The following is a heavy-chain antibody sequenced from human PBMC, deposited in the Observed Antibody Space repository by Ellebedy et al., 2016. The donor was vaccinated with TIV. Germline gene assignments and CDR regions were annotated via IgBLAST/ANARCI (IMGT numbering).Heavy chain of an antibody. V-gene: IGHV3-15*07. CDR1: GFTFTNAW. J-gene: IGHJ4*02. D-gene: IGHD3-9*01. CDR3: TTQAGYPTH. Sequence: PGGSLTLSCAASGFTFTNAWMNWVRQAPGKVLAWVGRVKSKTDGATTEYAAPVTGRFTISRDDSKNTLYLQMNSLKTEDTAVYYCTTQAGYPTHWGQGTLVTVSS. CDR2: VKSKTDGATT.